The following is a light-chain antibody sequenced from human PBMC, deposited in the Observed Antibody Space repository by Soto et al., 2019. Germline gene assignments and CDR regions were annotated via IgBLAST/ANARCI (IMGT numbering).Light chain of an antibody. CDR2: AAS. J-gene: IGKJ4*01. Sequence: AIPLTQSPSSLSASVGDRVTITCRASQVINSFLAWYQPTPGKAPKLLIYAASSLQTGVPSRFRGSGSATDFTLTLNHLQPQDFATYSCQRADRYPYTFGGGTKVVI. CDR1: QVINSF. CDR3: QRADRYPYT. V-gene: IGKV1-13*02.